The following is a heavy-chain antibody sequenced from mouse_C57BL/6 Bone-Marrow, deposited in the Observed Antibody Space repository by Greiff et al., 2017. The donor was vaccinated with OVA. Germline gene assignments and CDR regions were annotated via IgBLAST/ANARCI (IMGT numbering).Heavy chain of an antibody. CDR2: IYPGSGNT. CDR3: ARNGGFAY. V-gene: IGHV1-76*01. CDR1: GYTFTDYY. J-gene: IGHJ3*01. Sequence: QVQLQQSGAELVRPGASVKLSCKASGYTFTDYYINWVKQRPGQGLEWIARIYPGSGNTYYNEKFKGKATLTAEKSSSTAYMQLSSLTSEDSAVYFCARNGGFAYWGQGTLVTVAA.